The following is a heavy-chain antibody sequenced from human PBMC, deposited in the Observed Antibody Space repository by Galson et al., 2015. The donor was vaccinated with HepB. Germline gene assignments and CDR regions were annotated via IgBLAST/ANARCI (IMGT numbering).Heavy chain of an antibody. CDR2: IYYSGST. D-gene: IGHD3-3*01. V-gene: IGHV4-39*07. CDR3: ARGGVFGVVILPPPKTPDAFDI. J-gene: IGHJ3*02. CDR1: GGSISSSSYY. Sequence: SETLSLTCTVSGGSISSSSYYWGWIRQPPGKGLEWIGSIYYSGSTYYNPSLKSRVTISVDTSKNQFSLKLSSVTAADTAVYYCARGGVFGVVILPPPKTPDAFDIWGQGTMVTVSS.